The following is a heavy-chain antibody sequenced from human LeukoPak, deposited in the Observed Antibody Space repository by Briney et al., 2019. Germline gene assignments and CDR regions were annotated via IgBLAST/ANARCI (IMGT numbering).Heavy chain of an antibody. CDR3: AKDRTFYGDSNFDY. Sequence: GGSLRLSRAASGFTFSSYGMHWVRQAPGKGLEWVAVISYDGSNKYYADSVKGRFTISRDNSKNTLYLQMNSLRAEDTAVYYCAKDRTFYGDSNFDYWGQGTLVTVSS. D-gene: IGHD4-17*01. V-gene: IGHV3-30*18. CDR2: ISYDGSNK. J-gene: IGHJ4*02. CDR1: GFTFSSYG.